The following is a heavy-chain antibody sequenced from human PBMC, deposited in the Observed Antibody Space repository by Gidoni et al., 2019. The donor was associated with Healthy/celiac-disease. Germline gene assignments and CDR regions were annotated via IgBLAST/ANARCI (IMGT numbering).Heavy chain of an antibody. V-gene: IGHV4-59*01. J-gene: IGHJ4*02. Sequence: QVQLQESGPGLVKPSETLSPTCTVSGGSISSYYWSWIRQPPGKGLEWIGYIYYSGSTNYNPSLKSRVTISVDTSKNQFSLKLSSVTAADTAVYYCARSGIVKANWGPFDYWGQGTLVTVSS. CDR3: ARSGIVKANWGPFDY. CDR2: IYYSGST. CDR1: GGSISSYY. D-gene: IGHD7-27*01.